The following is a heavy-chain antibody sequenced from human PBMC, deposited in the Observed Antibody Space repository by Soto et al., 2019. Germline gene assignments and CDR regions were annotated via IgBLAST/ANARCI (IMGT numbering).Heavy chain of an antibody. CDR3: ARSVAVPGAHIDY. CDR2: VYYTGST. CDR1: CGSISFSY. D-gene: IGHD6-19*01. V-gene: IGHV4-59*01. Sequence: LSLTFSVSCGSISFSYGSLIRQSPGKGLEWLGYVYYTGSTNYSPSLRSRVSISVDTSKNEFSLRLSSVTAADTAVYFCARSVAVPGAHIDYWGQGTQVTVSS. J-gene: IGHJ4*02.